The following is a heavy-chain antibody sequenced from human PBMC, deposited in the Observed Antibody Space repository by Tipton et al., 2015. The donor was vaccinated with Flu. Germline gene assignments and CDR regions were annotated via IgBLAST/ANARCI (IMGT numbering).Heavy chain of an antibody. J-gene: IGHJ5*02. Sequence: LRLSCSVSGVSISSGDFYWTWIRQHPGKGLEWIGYIHHRGNTYYNPSLKSRVTISVDTSKNQFSLKVNSVTAADTALYFCARDPSGTYGLNHWGQGTLVTVSS. CDR1: GVSISSGDFY. CDR2: IHHRGNT. V-gene: IGHV4-31*02. CDR3: ARDPSGTYGLNH. D-gene: IGHD1-26*01.